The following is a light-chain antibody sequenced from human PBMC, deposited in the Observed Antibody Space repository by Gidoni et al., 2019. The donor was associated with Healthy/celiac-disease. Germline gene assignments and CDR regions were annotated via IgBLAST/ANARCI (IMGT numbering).Light chain of an antibody. CDR2: YAS. J-gene: IGKJ2*01. V-gene: IGKV6-21*02. Sequence: SLHWYQQKPDQSPKLLIKYASQSISGVPSRFSGSGSGTDFTLTINSLEAEDAATYYCHQSSSLLSTFGQGTKLEIK. CDR3: HQSSSLLST. CDR1: S.